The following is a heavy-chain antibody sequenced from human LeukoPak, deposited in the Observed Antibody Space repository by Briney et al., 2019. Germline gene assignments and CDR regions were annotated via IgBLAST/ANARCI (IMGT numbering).Heavy chain of an antibody. CDR1: GDSISSYY. CDR2: IYYSGST. J-gene: IGHJ4*02. Sequence: TSETLSLTCSVSGDSISSYYWTWIRQPPGKGLERIGYIYYSGSTNYNPSLKGRVTISADTSKNQFSLKLSSVTAADTAMYYCARDTTESQDWGQGTLVTVSS. CDR3: ARDTTESQD. D-gene: IGHD1-1*01. V-gene: IGHV4-59*01.